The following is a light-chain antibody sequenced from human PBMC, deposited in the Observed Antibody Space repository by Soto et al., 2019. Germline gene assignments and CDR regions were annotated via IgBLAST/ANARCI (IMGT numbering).Light chain of an antibody. Sequence: QSALTQPASVSGSPGQSITVSCTGTSSDVGGYNFVSWYQQHPGKAPKLIIYDVTNRPSGVSNRFSGSKSGNTASLTISEIQAEDEADYYCSSYTSSVTLVFGGGTQLTVL. CDR1: SSDVGGYNF. CDR3: SSYTSSVTLV. V-gene: IGLV2-14*03. CDR2: DVT. J-gene: IGLJ2*01.